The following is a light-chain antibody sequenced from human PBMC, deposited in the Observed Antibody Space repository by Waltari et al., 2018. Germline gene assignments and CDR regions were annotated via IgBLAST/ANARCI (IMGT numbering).Light chain of an antibody. V-gene: IGKV1-12*01. CDR3: QQSHSFPWT. Sequence: DIQMTQSPSSVSASVGNRVTITCRASQGIGTWLAWYQQKPGKAPRLLIYTASGLRDGVPLRFSGSGSGTDFTLTINSLQPEDFAIYYCQQSHSFPWTFGQGTRVDIK. CDR1: QGIGTW. J-gene: IGKJ1*01. CDR2: TAS.